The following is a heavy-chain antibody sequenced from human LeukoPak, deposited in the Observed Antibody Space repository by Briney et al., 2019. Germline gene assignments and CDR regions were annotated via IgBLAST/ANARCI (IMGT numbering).Heavy chain of an antibody. CDR2: IKQDGSEK. J-gene: IGHJ4*02. CDR1: GFTFSSYW. Sequence: PGGSLRLSCAASGFTFSSYWMSWVRQAPGKGLEWVANIKQDGSEKYYVDSVKGRFTISRDNAKNSLYLQMNSLRAEDTAVYYCARDREWIQLWLPYFDYWGQGTLVTVSS. CDR3: ARDREWIQLWLPYFDY. V-gene: IGHV3-7*01. D-gene: IGHD5-18*01.